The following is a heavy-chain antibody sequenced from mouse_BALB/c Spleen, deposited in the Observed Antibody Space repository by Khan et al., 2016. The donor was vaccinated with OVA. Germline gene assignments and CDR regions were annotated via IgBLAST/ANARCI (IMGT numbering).Heavy chain of an antibody. J-gene: IGHJ2*03. CDR1: GYSITSDYA. Sequence: VQLQQSGPGLVKPSQSLSLTCTVTGYSITSDYAWNWIRQFPGNKLEWMGDISYSGSTSYNPSLKSRISITRDTSKNRFFLQLNSVTTEDTATYYYARSIMANWGQGTSLTVSA. CDR2: ISYSGST. CDR3: ARSIMAN. V-gene: IGHV3-2*02.